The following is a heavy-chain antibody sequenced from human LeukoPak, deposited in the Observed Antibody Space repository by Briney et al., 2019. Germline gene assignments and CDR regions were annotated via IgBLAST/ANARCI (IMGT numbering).Heavy chain of an antibody. V-gene: IGHV3-30*01. CDR3: ARSTGDCSGGTCYSDFDC. Sequence: GGSLRLSCAASGFSFSYYAMHWVRQAPGKGLEGVAGISNNGTNKYYADSVKGLFTISRDNSKNTLYLQLTSLRAEDTAVYYCARSTGDCSGGTCYSDFDCWGQGTMVTVSS. D-gene: IGHD2-15*01. CDR2: ISNNGTNK. CDR1: GFSFSYYA. J-gene: IGHJ4*02.